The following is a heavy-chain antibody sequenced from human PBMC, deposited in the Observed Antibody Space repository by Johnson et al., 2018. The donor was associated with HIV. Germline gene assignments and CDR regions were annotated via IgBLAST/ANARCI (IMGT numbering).Heavy chain of an antibody. V-gene: IGHV3-30*18. CDR3: AKTRMGGILDAFDL. CDR2: ISYDGGNK. CDR1: DFTFSNNA. J-gene: IGHJ3*01. Sequence: QVQLVESGGGVVQPGRSLRLSCAASDFTFSNNAIHWVRQAPGKGLEWVAVISYDGGNKYYADSVKGRFTISRDNSKNTLYLQMNSLTIEDTAVFYCAKTRMGGILDAFDLWGQGTMVIVS. D-gene: IGHD3-10*01.